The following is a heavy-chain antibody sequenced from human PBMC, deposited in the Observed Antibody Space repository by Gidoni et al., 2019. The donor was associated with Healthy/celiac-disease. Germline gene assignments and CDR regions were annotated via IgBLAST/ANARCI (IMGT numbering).Heavy chain of an antibody. CDR3: ARASPLRYFEALYFDY. J-gene: IGHJ4*02. Sequence: QVQLVESGGGLVTPGGSLRLSCAASGFTFIDYYMSWIRQAPGKGLEWVSYISSSGSTIDYADSVKGRFTISRDNAKNSLYLQMNSLRAEDTAGYYCARASPLRYFEALYFDYWGQGTLVTVSS. CDR2: ISSSGSTI. CDR1: GFTFIDYY. V-gene: IGHV3-11*01. D-gene: IGHD3-9*01.